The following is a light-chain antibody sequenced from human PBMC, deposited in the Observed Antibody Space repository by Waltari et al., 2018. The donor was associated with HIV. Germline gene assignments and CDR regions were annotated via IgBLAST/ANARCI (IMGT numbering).Light chain of an antibody. V-gene: IGLV2-8*01. CDR1: SSDVGRSDY. CDR3: SSYAGINPVI. CDR2: EVN. Sequence: QSALIQPPSASGSLGQSVTISCTGSSSDVGRSDYVPCYQQHPGKAPKLLIFEVNKRPSGVPDRFSGSKSGNTASLTVSGLQAEDEAEYSCSSYAGINPVIFGGGTTLTVL. J-gene: IGLJ2*01.